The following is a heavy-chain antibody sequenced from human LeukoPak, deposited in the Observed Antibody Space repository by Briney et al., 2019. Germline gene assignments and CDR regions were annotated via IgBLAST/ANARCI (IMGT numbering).Heavy chain of an antibody. D-gene: IGHD4-17*01. V-gene: IGHV3-30*02. CDR2: IRYDGSNK. CDR1: GFTFSSYG. J-gene: IGHJ6*03. CDR3: AKTATMLYYYYYMDV. Sequence: PGGSLRLSCAASGFTFSSYGMHWVRQAPGKGLEWVAFIRYDGSNKYYADSVKGRFTISRDNSKNTLYLQMNSLRAEDTAVYYCAKTATMLYYYYYMDVWGKGTTVTVSS.